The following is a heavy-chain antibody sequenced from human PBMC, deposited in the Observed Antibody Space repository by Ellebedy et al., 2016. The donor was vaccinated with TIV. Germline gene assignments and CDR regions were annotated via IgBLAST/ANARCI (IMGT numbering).Heavy chain of an antibody. V-gene: IGHV3-48*02. D-gene: IGHD1/OR15-1a*01. J-gene: IGHJ4*02. CDR3: ARLTTLDY. CDR1: GFTFSSYA. Sequence: GESLKISCAASGFTFSSYAMNWVRQAPGKGLEWISDISGSGSTINYADSVKGRFTISRDNAKNSLYLEMDSLRDDDTAVYYCARLTTLDYWGQGTLVAVSS. CDR2: ISGSGSTI.